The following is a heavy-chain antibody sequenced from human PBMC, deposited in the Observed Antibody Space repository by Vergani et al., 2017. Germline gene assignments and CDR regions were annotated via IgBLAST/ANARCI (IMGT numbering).Heavy chain of an antibody. Sequence: QLQLQESGPGLVKPSATLSLTCSVSGASIRSSNYYWGWIRQPPGKGLEWIASIYYSGSTYYNPSLKSRVTISVDTSNTQFSLRLNSLTAADTAVYYWARRSGIVYDIFSGTQYFFDFWGQGTLVTVSS. CDR1: GASIRSSNYY. CDR3: ARRSGIVYDIFSGTQYFFDF. CDR2: IYYSGST. D-gene: IGHD3-9*01. J-gene: IGHJ4*02. V-gene: IGHV4-39*07.